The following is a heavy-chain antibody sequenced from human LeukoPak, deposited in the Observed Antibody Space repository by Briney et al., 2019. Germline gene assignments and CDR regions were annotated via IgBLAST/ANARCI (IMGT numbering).Heavy chain of an antibody. Sequence: GGSLRLSCAASGFTFSSYAMHWVRQAPGKGLEWVAVISYDGSNKYYADSVKGRFTISRDNSKNTLYLQMNSLRAEATAVHYCAKLSTYYDFWSGYYVDYWGQGTLVTVSS. CDR3: AKLSTYYDFWSGYYVDY. D-gene: IGHD3-3*01. J-gene: IGHJ4*02. V-gene: IGHV3-30-3*02. CDR1: GFTFSSYA. CDR2: ISYDGSNK.